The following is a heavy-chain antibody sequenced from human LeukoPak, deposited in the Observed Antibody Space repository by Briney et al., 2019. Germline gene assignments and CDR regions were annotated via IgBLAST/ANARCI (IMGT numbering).Heavy chain of an antibody. CDR2: IKRKVDDETK. D-gene: IGHD3-22*01. Sequence: GGSLRLSCVTSGFTFSDTWMSWVRQAPGKGLEWVGRIKRKVDDETKNYAAPVRGRFTISRDDSKNTVYLKMDSLRTEDTAVYYWTADTFESSRYSHDYWGQGTLVTVSS. CDR3: TADTFESSRYSHDY. CDR1: GFTFSDTW. V-gene: IGHV3-15*01. J-gene: IGHJ4*02.